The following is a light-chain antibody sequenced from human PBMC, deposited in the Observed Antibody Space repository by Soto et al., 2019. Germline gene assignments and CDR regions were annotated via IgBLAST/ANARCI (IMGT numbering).Light chain of an antibody. CDR3: QQYNNWPS. V-gene: IGKV3-15*01. J-gene: IGKJ4*01. Sequence: ETVMTQSPATLSVSPGEGVTLSCRASQSVSSYLAWYQQKPGQAPRLLIHGASYRATGIPDRFSGRGSGTEFTLTISSLQSEDFAVYYCQQYNNWPSFGGGTKVDIK. CDR2: GAS. CDR1: QSVSSY.